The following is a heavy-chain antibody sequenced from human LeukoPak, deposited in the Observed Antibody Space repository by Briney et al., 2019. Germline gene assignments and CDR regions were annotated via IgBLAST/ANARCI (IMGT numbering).Heavy chain of an antibody. CDR3: AKAAGWSFDP. J-gene: IGHJ5*02. Sequence: PGGSLRLSCAASGFPFRLYTINWVRSAPGKGLEWVSSISSTSTDTYYADSVKGRFTISRDNAKNSLYLQMNSLRDEDTAVYYCAKAAGWSFDPWGQGTLVTVSS. CDR1: GFPFRLYT. V-gene: IGHV3-21*06. CDR2: ISSTSTDT. D-gene: IGHD6-19*01.